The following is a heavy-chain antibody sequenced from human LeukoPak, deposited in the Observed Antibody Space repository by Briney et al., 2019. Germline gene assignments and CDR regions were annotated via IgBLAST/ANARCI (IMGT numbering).Heavy chain of an antibody. CDR2: INPNTGDT. CDR1: GYTFTGYF. V-gene: IGHV1-2*02. CDR3: ARDLNWRASIWYFDL. Sequence: GASVKVSCKASGYTFTGYFIHWVRQAPGQGLEWMGWINPNTGDTNYAQTFQGRLTMTRDMSISTAYMELSRLTSEDTAVYFCARDLNWRASIWYFDLWGRGTLVTVSS. D-gene: IGHD3-9*01. J-gene: IGHJ2*01.